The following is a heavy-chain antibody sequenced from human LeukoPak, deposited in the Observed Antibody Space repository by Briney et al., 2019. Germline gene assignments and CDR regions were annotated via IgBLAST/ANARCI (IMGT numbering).Heavy chain of an antibody. J-gene: IGHJ4*02. V-gene: IGHV4-59*01. D-gene: IGHD4-17*01. CDR3: ARDYGDYGDY. CDR1: GGSISSYY. CDR2: IYYSGST. Sequence: SETLSLTCTVSGGSISSYYWSWIRQPPGKGLEWIGYIYYSGSTNYNPSLESRVTIFVDTSKNQFSLKLSSVTAADTAVYYCARDYGDYGDYWGQGTLVTVSS.